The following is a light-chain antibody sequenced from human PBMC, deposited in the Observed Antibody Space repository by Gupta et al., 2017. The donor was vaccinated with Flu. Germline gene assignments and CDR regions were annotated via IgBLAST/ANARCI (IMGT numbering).Light chain of an antibody. V-gene: IGKV3-15*01. CDR2: GAS. CDR3: QQFNNWYRT. CDR1: QTVNNN. Sequence: EVVMTQSPATLSVSPGERATLSCRASQTVNNNLAWYQQKPGQAPRLLIYGASTRATGIPARFSGSGSGTEFTLTISSLQSEDFAVYYCQQFNNWYRTFGQGTKVEIK. J-gene: IGKJ1*01.